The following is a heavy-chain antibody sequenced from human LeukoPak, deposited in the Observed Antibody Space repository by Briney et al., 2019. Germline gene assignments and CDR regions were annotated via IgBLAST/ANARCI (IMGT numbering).Heavy chain of an antibody. CDR2: ISYDGSNK. V-gene: IGHV3-30*03. CDR3: ARVRTRPGEGAFDI. CDR1: GFTFSSYG. Sequence: GGSLRLSCAASGFTFSSYGMHWVRQAPGKGLEWVAVISYDGSNKYYADSVKGRFTISRDNSKNTLYLQMNSLRAEDTAVYYCARVRTRPGEGAFDIWGQGTMVTVSS. D-gene: IGHD3-16*01. J-gene: IGHJ3*02.